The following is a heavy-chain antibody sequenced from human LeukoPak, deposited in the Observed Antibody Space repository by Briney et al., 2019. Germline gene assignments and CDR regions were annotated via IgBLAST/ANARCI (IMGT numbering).Heavy chain of an antibody. V-gene: IGHV5-51*01. D-gene: IGHD3-10*01. CDR2: IYPRDSDT. CDR3: ARHSDVIGAI. CDR1: GYTFAHQW. Sequence: GESLKISCKASGYTFAHQWIGWVRQKSGSGLEWMGIIYPRDSDTRYSPSFQGHVSISADTSINTAYLEWSRLEASDTAIYYCARHSDVIGAIWGQGTLVTVSS. J-gene: IGHJ4*02.